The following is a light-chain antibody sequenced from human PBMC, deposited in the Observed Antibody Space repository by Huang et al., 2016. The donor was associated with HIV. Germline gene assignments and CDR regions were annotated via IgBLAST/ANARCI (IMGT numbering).Light chain of an antibody. CDR3: QKYNSAPYT. Sequence: DIQMTQSLSSLSTSVGDRVTITCRASQGAGNSLAWYQQKPGKVPKLLIYAASTLRSGVPSRFSDSGSGTEFTLTISGLQPEDVATYYCQKYNSAPYTFGQGTRLDIK. CDR2: AAS. CDR1: QGAGNS. V-gene: IGKV1-27*01. J-gene: IGKJ2*01.